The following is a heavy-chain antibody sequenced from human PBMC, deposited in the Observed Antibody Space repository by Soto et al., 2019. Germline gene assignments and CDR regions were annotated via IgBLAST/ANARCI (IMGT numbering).Heavy chain of an antibody. CDR3: ARGLGGSYGGYFDY. D-gene: IGHD1-26*01. J-gene: IGHJ4*02. CDR1: GFTFSSNA. V-gene: IGHV3-30-3*01. Sequence: QVQLVESGGGVVQPGRSLRLSCAASGFTFSSNAMHWVRQAPGKGLEWVAVISYDASNKYYADSVKGRFTISRDNSKNTLSLELSSVGEEETAVYYCARGLGGSYGGYFDYWGQGTLVTVSS. CDR2: ISYDASNK.